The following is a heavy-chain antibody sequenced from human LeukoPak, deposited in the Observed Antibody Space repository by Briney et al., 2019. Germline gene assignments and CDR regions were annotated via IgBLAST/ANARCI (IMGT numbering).Heavy chain of an antibody. Sequence: GGSLRLSCAASGFTFSSYSMNWVRQAPGKGLEWVSYISSSSSTIYYADSVKGRFTISRDNAKNSLYLQMNSLRAEDTAVYYCARDGEHDYGDSFDYWGQGTLVTVSS. D-gene: IGHD4-17*01. J-gene: IGHJ4*02. CDR2: ISSSSSTI. CDR3: ARDGEHDYGDSFDY. CDR1: GFTFSSYS. V-gene: IGHV3-48*01.